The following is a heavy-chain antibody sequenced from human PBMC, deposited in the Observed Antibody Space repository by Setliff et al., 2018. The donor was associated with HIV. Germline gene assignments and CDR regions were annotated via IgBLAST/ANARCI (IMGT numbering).Heavy chain of an antibody. CDR1: GGSISSSSYY. V-gene: IGHV4-39*07. CDR3: ARDDYHDSSGYEVASY. CDR2: IYYRGSA. Sequence: PSETLSLTCTVSGGSISSSSYYWGWIRQPPGKGLEWIGSIYYRGSAYYNPSLKSRVTISLDTSKNQFSLKLTSVTAADTAVYYCARDDYHDSSGYEVASYWGRRTLVTVSS. J-gene: IGHJ4*02. D-gene: IGHD3-22*01.